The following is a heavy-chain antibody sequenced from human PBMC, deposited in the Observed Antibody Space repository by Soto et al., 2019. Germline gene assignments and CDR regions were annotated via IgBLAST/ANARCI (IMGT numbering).Heavy chain of an antibody. J-gene: IGHJ4*02. D-gene: IGHD5-18*01. V-gene: IGHV4-31*03. CDR3: ARSGYSYGPNPLLY. Sequence: TSETLSLTCTVSGVSISSGGYYWSWIRQHPGKGLEWIGYIYYSGSTYYNPSLKSRVTISVDTSKNQFSLKLSSVTAADTAVYYCARSGYSYGPNPLLYWGQGTLVTVSS. CDR1: GVSISSGGYY. CDR2: IYYSGST.